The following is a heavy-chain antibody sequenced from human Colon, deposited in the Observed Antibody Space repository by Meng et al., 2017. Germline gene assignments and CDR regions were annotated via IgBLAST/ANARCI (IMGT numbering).Heavy chain of an antibody. CDR2: ISYGGDAT. CDR1: GFMFSAYA. V-gene: IGHV3-23*01. D-gene: IGHD5-12*01. CDR3: AKDREEATITYYGLDV. Sequence: GGSLRLSCAASGFMFSAYAMTWVRQAPGKGLEWVSSISYGGDATYYADSVKGRFTISRDNSKNTVYLQMHSLRADDTAVYYCAKDREEATITYYGLDVWGEGTTVTVSS. J-gene: IGHJ6*04.